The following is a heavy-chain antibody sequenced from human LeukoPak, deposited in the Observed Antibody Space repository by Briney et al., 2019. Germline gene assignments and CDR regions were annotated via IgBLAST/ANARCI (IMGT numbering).Heavy chain of an antibody. CDR2: ISSSSSTI. J-gene: IGHJ4*02. Sequence: GGSLRLSCAASGFTFSSYSMNWVRQAPGKGLEWVSYISSSSSTIYYADSVKGRFTISRDNAKNSLYLQMNSLRAEDTAVYYCARVGLRKGGYSYGYFDYWGREPWSPSPQ. V-gene: IGHV3-48*01. CDR1: GFTFSSYS. CDR3: ARVGLRKGGYSYGYFDY. D-gene: IGHD5-18*01.